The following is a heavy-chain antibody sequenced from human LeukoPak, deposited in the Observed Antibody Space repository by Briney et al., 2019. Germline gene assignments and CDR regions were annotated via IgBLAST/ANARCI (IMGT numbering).Heavy chain of an antibody. Sequence: GGSLRLSCAASGFTFSSYAMTWVRQAPGKGLEWVSVISGSGSSTYYADSVKGRFTISRDNSKNTLYLQVNSLRAEDTAVYYCAKDRPSNWIPDFWGQGTLVTVSS. CDR1: GFTFSSYA. V-gene: IGHV3-23*01. D-gene: IGHD1-20*01. J-gene: IGHJ4*02. CDR2: ISGSGSST. CDR3: AKDRPSNWIPDF.